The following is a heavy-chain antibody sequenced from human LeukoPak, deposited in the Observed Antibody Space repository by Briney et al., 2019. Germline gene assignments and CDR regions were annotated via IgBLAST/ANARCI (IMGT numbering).Heavy chain of an antibody. CDR2: IWYDGSNQ. V-gene: IGHV3-33*06. J-gene: IGHJ4*02. Sequence: GGSLRLSCAASGFTFSSYGMHWVRQAPGKGLEWGAVIWYDGSNQFYADSVKGRFTISRENSQNTVYLHMNSLRGEDTAVYYCAKGSYSSSSGGTDYWGQGSLVTVSS. D-gene: IGHD6-6*01. CDR1: GFTFSSYG. CDR3: AKGSYSSSSGGTDY.